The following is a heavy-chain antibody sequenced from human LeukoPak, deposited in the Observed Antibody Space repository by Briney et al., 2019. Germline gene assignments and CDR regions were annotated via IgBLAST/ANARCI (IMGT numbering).Heavy chain of an antibody. V-gene: IGHV4-39*01. J-gene: IGHJ4*02. CDR2: VSYSGST. Sequence: SETLSLTCTVSDGSMSSYYWGWIRQPPGKGLEWIGSVSYSGSTSYNPSLKSRVTISGDTSKNQFSLRLISVTAADTAMYYCARHFDYWGQGTLVTVSS. CDR1: DGSMSSYY. CDR3: ARHFDY.